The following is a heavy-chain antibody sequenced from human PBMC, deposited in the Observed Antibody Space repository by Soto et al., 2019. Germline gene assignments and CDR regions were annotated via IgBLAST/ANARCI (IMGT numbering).Heavy chain of an antibody. CDR1: GYTFTSYA. D-gene: IGHD1-26*01. CDR3: GRVWVGPNYYYYGMNV. Sequence: ASVKVSCKASGYTFTSYAMHWVRQAPGQRLEWMGWINAGNGNTKYSQKFQGRVTITRDTSASTAYMELSSLRSEDTAVYYCGRVWVGPNYYYYGMNVWGQGTTVTVSS. J-gene: IGHJ6*02. V-gene: IGHV1-3*01. CDR2: INAGNGNT.